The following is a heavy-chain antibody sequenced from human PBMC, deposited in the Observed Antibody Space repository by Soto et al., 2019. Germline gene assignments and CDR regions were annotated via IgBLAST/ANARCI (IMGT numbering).Heavy chain of an antibody. J-gene: IGHJ6*02. D-gene: IGHD2-2*02. V-gene: IGHV4-59*01. CDR3: ARVLLPAAIGYYYGIDV. Sequence: PSETLSLTCTVSGGSISSYYWSWIRQPPGKGLEWIGYIYYSGSTNYNPSLKSRVTISVDTSKNQFSLKLSSVTAADTAVYYCARVLLPAAIGYYYGIDVWRQGTTVTVSS. CDR2: IYYSGST. CDR1: GGSISSYY.